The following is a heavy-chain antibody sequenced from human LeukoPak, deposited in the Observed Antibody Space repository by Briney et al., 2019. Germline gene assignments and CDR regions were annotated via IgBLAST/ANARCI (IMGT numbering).Heavy chain of an antibody. D-gene: IGHD3-22*01. V-gene: IGHV3-23*01. Sequence: GGSLRLSCAASGFSFSSYGMSWVRQAPGKGLEWVSSFSGSGGSTYYADSVKGRFTISRDNAKNSLYLQMNSLRDEDTAVYYCARDYYDSSGYLNWFDPWGQGTLVTVSS. J-gene: IGHJ5*02. CDR2: FSGSGGST. CDR1: GFSFSSYG. CDR3: ARDYYDSSGYLNWFDP.